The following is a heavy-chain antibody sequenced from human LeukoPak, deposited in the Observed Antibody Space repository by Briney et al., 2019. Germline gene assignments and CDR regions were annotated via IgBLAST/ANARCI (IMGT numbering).Heavy chain of an antibody. V-gene: IGHV2-5*02. Sequence: ESGPTLVKPTQTLTLTCTFSGFSLSTSGMGVGWIRQPPGKALEWLALIYWDDDKRYSPSLKSRLTITKDTSKNQVVLTMTNMDPVDTATYYCAHMPSCYCGFDYWGQGTLVTVSS. J-gene: IGHJ4*02. D-gene: IGHD2-2*01. CDR2: IYWDDDK. CDR3: AHMPSCYCGFDY. CDR1: GFSLSTSGMG.